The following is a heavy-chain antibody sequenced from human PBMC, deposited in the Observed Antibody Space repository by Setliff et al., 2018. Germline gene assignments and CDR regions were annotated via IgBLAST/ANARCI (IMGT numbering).Heavy chain of an antibody. J-gene: IGHJ4*02. CDR3: RFWSGYYKNDY. CDR1: GASFSNYY. Sequence: SETLSLTCTVYGASFSNYYWGWVRQPPEERLEWIGEIDHSGRTKYNPSLKGRVTISVDTSKNQFSLRLSSVTAADTAVYHCRFWSGYYKNDYWGQGTVVTVSS. D-gene: IGHD3-3*01. V-gene: IGHV4-34*01. CDR2: IDHSGRT.